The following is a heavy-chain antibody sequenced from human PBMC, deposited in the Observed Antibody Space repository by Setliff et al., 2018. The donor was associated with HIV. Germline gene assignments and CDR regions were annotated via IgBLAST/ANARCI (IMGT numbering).Heavy chain of an antibody. D-gene: IGHD3-10*01. Sequence: GVLRLSCAASGFTFRSYSMTWVRQAPGKGLEWVSYISSSGTTKYYAGSMKGRFTISRDNLKNSLYLQMDSLRAEDTAVYYCATITMSRGLNVWGQGTLVTVSS. V-gene: IGHV3-48*01. CDR1: GFTFRSYS. J-gene: IGHJ4*02. CDR3: ATITMSRGLNV. CDR2: ISSSGTTK.